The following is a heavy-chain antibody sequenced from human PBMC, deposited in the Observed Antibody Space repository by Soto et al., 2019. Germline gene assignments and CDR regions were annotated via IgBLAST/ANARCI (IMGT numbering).Heavy chain of an antibody. CDR3: ARMFEAGFAAAEYFQH. D-gene: IGHD6-19*01. J-gene: IGHJ1*01. CDR1: GYSFTSYW. Sequence: VESLKISCKGSGYSFTSYWIGWVRQMPGKGLEWMGIIYPGDSDTRYSPSFQGQVTISADKSISTAYLQWSSLKASDTAMYYCARMFEAGFAAAEYFQHWGQGTLVTVSS. CDR2: IYPGDSDT. V-gene: IGHV5-51*01.